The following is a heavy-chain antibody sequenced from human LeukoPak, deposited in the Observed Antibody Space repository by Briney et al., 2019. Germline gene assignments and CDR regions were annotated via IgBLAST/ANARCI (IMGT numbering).Heavy chain of an antibody. J-gene: IGHJ6*02. D-gene: IGHD5-18*01. CDR3: AREWMRIQLWEDNYGMDV. CDR2: IIPIFGTA. CDR1: GGTFSSYA. V-gene: IGHV1-69*13. Sequence: SVTVSCKASGGTFSSYAISWVRQAPGQGLEWMGGIIPIFGTANYAQKFQGRVTITADESTSTAYMELSSLRSEDTAVYYCAREWMRIQLWEDNYGMDVWGQGTTVTVSS.